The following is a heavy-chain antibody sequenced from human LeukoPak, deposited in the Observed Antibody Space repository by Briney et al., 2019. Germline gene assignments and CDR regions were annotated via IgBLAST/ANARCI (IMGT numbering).Heavy chain of an antibody. Sequence: SETLSLTCAVSGGSISSYYWSWIRQPPGKGLEWIGRIYTSGSTNYNPSLKSRVTMSVDTSKNQFSLKLSSVTAADTAVEYCARGLTISGALDYWGQGTLVTVSS. D-gene: IGHD3-9*01. V-gene: IGHV4-4*07. J-gene: IGHJ4*02. CDR1: GGSISSYY. CDR2: IYTSGST. CDR3: ARGLTISGALDY.